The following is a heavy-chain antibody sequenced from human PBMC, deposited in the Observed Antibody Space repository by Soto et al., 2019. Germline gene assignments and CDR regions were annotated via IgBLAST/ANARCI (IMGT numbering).Heavy chain of an antibody. CDR2: IYPGDSDT. CDR1: GYRFTGYW. Sequence: PGESLKISCQCSGYRFTGYWIGWVRQMPGKGLEWMGIIYPGDSDTRYSPSFQGQVTISADKSISTAYLQWSSLKASDTAMYYCARLEAIVLISLFDYWGQGTLVTVSS. D-gene: IGHD2-8*01. J-gene: IGHJ4*02. V-gene: IGHV5-51*01. CDR3: ARLEAIVLISLFDY.